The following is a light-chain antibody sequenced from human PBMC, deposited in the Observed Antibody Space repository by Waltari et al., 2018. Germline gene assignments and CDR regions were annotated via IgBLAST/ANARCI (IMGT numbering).Light chain of an antibody. Sequence: ETVITPSPATLPVSPGDRATLSCRASQSVSSNLAWYQQKPGQAPRLLIYGASTRATGIPARFSGSGSGTEFTLTISSLQSEDFAVYYCQQYNNWPPYTFGQGTKLEI. CDR1: QSVSSN. V-gene: IGKV3-15*01. J-gene: IGKJ2*01. CDR2: GAS. CDR3: QQYNNWPPYT.